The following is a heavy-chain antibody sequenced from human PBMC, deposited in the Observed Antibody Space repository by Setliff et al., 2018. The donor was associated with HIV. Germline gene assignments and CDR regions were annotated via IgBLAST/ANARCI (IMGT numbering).Heavy chain of an antibody. CDR3: ASAGAWQRNALDI. CDR2: INPTGGST. Sequence: GASVKVSCKASGYTFSNFYMHWVRQAPGQGVKWMGVINPTGGSTRNTQKFQGRVAMTRDTSTSTVYMELSSLRSEDTAVYYCASAGAWQRNALDIWGQGTMVTVSS. CDR1: GYTFSNFY. D-gene: IGHD5-12*01. V-gene: IGHV1-46*01. J-gene: IGHJ3*02.